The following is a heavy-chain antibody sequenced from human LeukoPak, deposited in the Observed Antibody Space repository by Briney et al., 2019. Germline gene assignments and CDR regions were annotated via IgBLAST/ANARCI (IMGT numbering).Heavy chain of an antibody. CDR1: GGSISKYH. J-gene: IGHJ4*02. Sequence: ETPSLTRTVSGGSISKYHWSLVRQPPGKGTEGIGYIYYSGSTNYNPSLKSRVTISVDTSKNQFSLKLSSVTAADTAVYYCARRFHSSGPYFDYWGQGTLVTVSS. CDR2: IYYSGST. D-gene: IGHD3-22*01. CDR3: ARRFHSSGPYFDY. V-gene: IGHV4-59*08.